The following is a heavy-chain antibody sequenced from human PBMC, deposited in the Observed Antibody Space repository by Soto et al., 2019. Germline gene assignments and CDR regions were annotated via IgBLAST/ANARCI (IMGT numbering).Heavy chain of an antibody. J-gene: IGHJ6*02. CDR1: GFTFRSYG. CDR3: AKGSVLRVVEAPLAILGGVDV. V-gene: IGHV3-33*06. CDR2: MSYDGSHE. Sequence: GGSLRLSGVACGFTFRSYGMHWFRKAPGKGLEWVAVMSYDGSHEYYADSVKGRFTISRDNSKTILYLQMNSLRLEDTAVYYCAKGSVLRVVEAPLAILGGVDVWGQGAMVTVSS. D-gene: IGHD2-8*01.